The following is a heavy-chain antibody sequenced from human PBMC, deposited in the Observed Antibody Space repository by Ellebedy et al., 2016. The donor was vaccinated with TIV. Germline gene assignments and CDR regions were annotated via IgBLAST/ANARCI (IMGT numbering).Heavy chain of an antibody. J-gene: IGHJ4*02. CDR2: INQDGSAK. CDR3: ARGSVVAGADY. Sequence: GGSLRLSCAASGFTFRNYWMNWVRQAPGKGLEWVANINQDGSAKYYVDSVKGRFTISRDNAKNSLYLQMNSLRGEDTAVYYCARGSVVAGADYWGQGTLVTVSS. D-gene: IGHD6-19*01. CDR1: GFTFRNYW. V-gene: IGHV3-7*03.